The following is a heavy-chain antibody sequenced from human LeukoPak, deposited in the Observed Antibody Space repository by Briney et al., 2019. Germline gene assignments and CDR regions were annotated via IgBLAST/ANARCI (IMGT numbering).Heavy chain of an antibody. Sequence: TSGTLSLTCAVSGGSISSGGYSWSWIRQPPGKGLEWIGYIYHSGSTYYNPSLKSRVTISVDRSKNQFSLKLSSVTAADTAVYYCARDRGDYDSSGYPLGWLIFDYWGQGTLVTVSS. J-gene: IGHJ4*02. CDR3: ARDRGDYDSSGYPLGWLIFDY. V-gene: IGHV4-30-2*01. D-gene: IGHD3-22*01. CDR2: IYHSGST. CDR1: GGSISSGGYS.